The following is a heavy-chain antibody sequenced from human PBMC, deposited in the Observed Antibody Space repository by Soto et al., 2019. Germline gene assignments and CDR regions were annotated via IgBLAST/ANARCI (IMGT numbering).Heavy chain of an antibody. CDR3: ARAPRRYCTSLSCLEFYGLDX. D-gene: IGHD2-8*01. CDR2: ISFDGNIK. V-gene: IGHV3-30-3*01. J-gene: IGHJ6*02. CDR1: GFTFSDYA. Sequence: GGSLRLSFAASGFTFSDYAMHWVRHVPGQGLEWVSFISFDGNIKYDADSVKVRFTISRDNSKNTLFLKMDSLKGEDTAVYSCARAPRRYCTSLSCLEFYGLDXWGQGTAVTVS.